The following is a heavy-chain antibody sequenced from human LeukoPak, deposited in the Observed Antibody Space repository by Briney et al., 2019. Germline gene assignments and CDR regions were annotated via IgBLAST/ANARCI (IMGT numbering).Heavy chain of an antibody. CDR2: ISWNSGSI. Sequence: PGGSLRLSCAASGFTFDDYAMHWVRQAPGKGLEWVSGISWNSGSIGYADSVKGRFTISRDNAKNSLYLQMNSLRAEDTALYYCAKDLTDGLSAFDIWGQGTMITVSS. V-gene: IGHV3-9*01. D-gene: IGHD2-21*01. CDR3: AKDLTDGLSAFDI. J-gene: IGHJ3*02. CDR1: GFTFDDYA.